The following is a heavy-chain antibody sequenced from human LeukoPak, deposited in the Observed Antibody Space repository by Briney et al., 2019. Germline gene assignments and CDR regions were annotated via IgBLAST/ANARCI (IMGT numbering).Heavy chain of an antibody. CDR1: GFTVSSNY. CDR2: IYSGGST. Sequence: GGSLRLSCAVSGFTVSSNYMSWVRQAPGKGLEWVSVIYSGGSTYYADSVEGRFTISRDSSKNTLYLQMNSLRARDTALYSCARDFTQTSGNYWGQGTLVTVSS. D-gene: IGHD3-10*01. J-gene: IGHJ4*02. V-gene: IGHV3-53*01. CDR3: ARDFTQTSGNY.